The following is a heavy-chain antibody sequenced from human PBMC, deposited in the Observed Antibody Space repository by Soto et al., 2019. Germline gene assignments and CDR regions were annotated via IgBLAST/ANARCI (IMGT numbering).Heavy chain of an antibody. CDR1: GGSVSSSY. V-gene: IGHV4-4*07. D-gene: IGHD3-22*01. Sequence: QVQLQESGPGLVKPSETLSLTCSVSGGSVSSSYWSWFRQPAGKGLEWIGRIHTRGIINYNPSLTGRVTMSVDTSKNQFFLRLSSVTAADTGVYYCARGHSSRSGYYDVAWGQGTLVTVSS. CDR2: IHTRGII. CDR3: ARGHSSRSGYYDVA. J-gene: IGHJ5*02.